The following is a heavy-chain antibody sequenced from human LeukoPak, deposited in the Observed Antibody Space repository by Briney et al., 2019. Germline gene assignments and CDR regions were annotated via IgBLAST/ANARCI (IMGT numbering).Heavy chain of an antibody. J-gene: IGHJ3*02. Sequence: PGRSLRLSCAASGFTFDIYGMHWVRRAPGKGLEWVAVIWYDGSSKYYGDSVKGRFTISRDNSKNTLYLQMNSLRVEDTAVYYCARPFYSSAYYGDAFDIWGRGTMVTVSS. V-gene: IGHV3-33*01. CDR1: GFTFDIYG. CDR2: IWYDGSSK. CDR3: ARPFYSSAYYGDAFDI. D-gene: IGHD6-19*01.